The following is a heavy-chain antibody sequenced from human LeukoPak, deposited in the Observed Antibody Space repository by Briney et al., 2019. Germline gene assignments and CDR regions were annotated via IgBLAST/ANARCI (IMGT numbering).Heavy chain of an antibody. Sequence: SETLSLTCAVSGGSFSGYYWSWIRQPPGKGLEWIGEINHSGSTNYNPSLKSRVTISVDTSKNQFSLKLSSVTAADTAVYYCARCLFRGWPSVAAFDIWGQGTMVTVSS. CDR1: GGSFSGYY. D-gene: IGHD6-19*01. CDR2: INHSGST. CDR3: ARCLFRGWPSVAAFDI. J-gene: IGHJ3*02. V-gene: IGHV4-34*01.